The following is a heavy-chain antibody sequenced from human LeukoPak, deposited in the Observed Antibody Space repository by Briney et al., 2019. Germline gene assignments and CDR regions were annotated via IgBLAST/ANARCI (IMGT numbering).Heavy chain of an antibody. Sequence: SETLSLTCAVYGGSFSGYYWSWIRQPPEKGLEWIGEINHSGSTNYNPSLKSRVTISVDTSKNQFSLKLSSVTAADTAVYYCARRSSSWYSDWFDPWGQGTLVTVSS. D-gene: IGHD6-13*01. CDR3: ARRSSSWYSDWFDP. V-gene: IGHV4-34*01. J-gene: IGHJ5*02. CDR1: GGSFSGYY. CDR2: INHSGST.